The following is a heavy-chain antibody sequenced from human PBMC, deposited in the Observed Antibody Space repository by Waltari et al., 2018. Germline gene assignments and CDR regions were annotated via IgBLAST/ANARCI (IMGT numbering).Heavy chain of an antibody. CDR3: AKPRGNSGHDSYYFDY. D-gene: IGHD5-12*01. J-gene: IGHJ4*02. V-gene: IGHV3-30*18. Sequence: QVQLVESGGGVVQPGRSLRLSCAASGFTFRSYGMHWVRQAPGKGLEWVAVISFDGSNGYYADSVKGRFTISRDNSKNTLYLQMNSLRAEDTAVYYCAKPRGNSGHDSYYFDYWGQGTLVTVSS. CDR1: GFTFRSYG. CDR2: ISFDGSNG.